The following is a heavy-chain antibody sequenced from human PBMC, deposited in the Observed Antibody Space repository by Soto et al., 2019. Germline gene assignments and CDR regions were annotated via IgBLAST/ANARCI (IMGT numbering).Heavy chain of an antibody. J-gene: IGHJ3*02. CDR3: ARDQVGPHGYNDAFDI. D-gene: IGHD5-12*01. V-gene: IGHV1-69*01. Sequence: VQLVQSGAEVKKPGSSVKVSCKASGGTSSSYAISWVRQAPGQGLEWMGGIIPIFGTANYAQKFQGRVTITADESTSTAYMELSSLRSEDTAVYYCARDQVGPHGYNDAFDIWGQGTMVTVSS. CDR1: GGTSSSYA. CDR2: IIPIFGTA.